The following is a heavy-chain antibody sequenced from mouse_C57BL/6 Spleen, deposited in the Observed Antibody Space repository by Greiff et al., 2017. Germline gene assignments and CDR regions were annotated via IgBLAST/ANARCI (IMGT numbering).Heavy chain of an antibody. V-gene: IGHV7-3*01. Sequence: EVKLMESGGGLVQPGGSLSLSCAASGFTFTDYYMSWVRQPPGKALEWLGFIRNKANGYTTEYSASVKGRFTISRDNSQSILYLQMNALRAEDSATYYCARYRGLLRHFDVWGTGTTVTVSS. J-gene: IGHJ1*03. CDR3: ARYRGLLRHFDV. CDR1: GFTFTDYY. D-gene: IGHD2-3*01. CDR2: IRNKANGYTT.